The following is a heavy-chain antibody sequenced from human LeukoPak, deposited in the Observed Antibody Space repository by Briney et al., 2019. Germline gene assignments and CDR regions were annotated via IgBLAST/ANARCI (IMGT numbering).Heavy chain of an antibody. Sequence: ASVKVSCKASGYTFTSYGISWVRQAPGQGLEWMGWISAYNGNTNYAQKLQGRVTMTTDTSTSTAYMELSSLRSEDTAVYHCARFSVRGVIGNWFDPWGQGTLVTVSS. CDR2: ISAYNGNT. CDR1: GYTFTSYG. V-gene: IGHV1-18*04. J-gene: IGHJ5*02. D-gene: IGHD3-10*01. CDR3: ARFSVRGVIGNWFDP.